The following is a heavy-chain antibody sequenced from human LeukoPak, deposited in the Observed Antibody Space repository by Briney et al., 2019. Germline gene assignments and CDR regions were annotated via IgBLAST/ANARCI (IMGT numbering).Heavy chain of an antibody. CDR3: ARALSSYLFDY. J-gene: IGHJ4*02. CDR2: INHSGST. Sequence: PGGSLRLSCAASGFTFSSYWMHWIRQPPGKGLEWIGKINHSGSTNYNPSLKSRVTISVDTSKHQFSLKLSSVTAADTAVYYCARALSSYLFDYWGQGTLVTVSS. CDR1: GFTFSSYW. V-gene: IGHV4-34*01.